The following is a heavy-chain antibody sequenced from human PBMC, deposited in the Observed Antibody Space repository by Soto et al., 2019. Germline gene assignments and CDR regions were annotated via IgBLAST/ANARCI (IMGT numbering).Heavy chain of an antibody. CDR3: ARGIGYCSSTSSFCDAFDI. CDR1: GYSFTSYW. Sequence: GESLKISCKGSGYSFTSYWIGWVRQMPGKGLEWMGIIYPGDSDTRYSPSFQGQVTISADKSISTAYLQWSSLKASDTAMYYCARGIGYCSSTSSFCDAFDISGQGTMVTVS. J-gene: IGHJ3*02. CDR2: IYPGDSDT. D-gene: IGHD2-2*03. V-gene: IGHV5-51*01.